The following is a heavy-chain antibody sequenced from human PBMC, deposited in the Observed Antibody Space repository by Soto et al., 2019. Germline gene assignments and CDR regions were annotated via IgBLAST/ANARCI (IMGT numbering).Heavy chain of an antibody. V-gene: IGHV3-23*01. CDR3: AKDRRAGGNYGFYSDF. D-gene: IGHD1-7*01. J-gene: IGHJ4*02. CDR2: SSATGAGT. CDR1: GFTFSSYG. Sequence: SVGSLRLSCAASGFTFSSYGMTWVRQAPGKGLEWVSFSSATGAGTYYADSVKGRFTISRDNSKNTLYLQMTSLRADDTAVYYCAKDRRAGGNYGFYSDFWGQGALVTVSS.